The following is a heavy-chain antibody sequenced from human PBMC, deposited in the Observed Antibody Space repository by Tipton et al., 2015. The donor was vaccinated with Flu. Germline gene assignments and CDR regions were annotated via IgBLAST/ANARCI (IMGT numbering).Heavy chain of an antibody. D-gene: IGHD1-7*01. Sequence: TLSLTCTVSGGSISSGGYYWSWIRQHPGEGLEWIGSIYHSGSTYYNPSLKSRVTISVDTSKNQFSLKLSSVTAADTAVYYCASFISEYNWNYGEGLDYWGQGTLVTVSS. CDR2: IYHSGST. V-gene: IGHV4-39*07. J-gene: IGHJ4*02. CDR3: ASFISEYNWNYGEGLDY. CDR1: GGSISSGGYY.